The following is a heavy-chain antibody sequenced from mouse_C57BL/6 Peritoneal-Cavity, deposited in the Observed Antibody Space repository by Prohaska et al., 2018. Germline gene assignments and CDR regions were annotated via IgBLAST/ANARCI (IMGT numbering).Heavy chain of an antibody. V-gene: IGHV1-11*01. CDR1: GYTFTDHI. CDR3: GRGEYLNY. CDR2: IYPESGET. Sequence: PLQQSGAELSSPGASVTLSCKASGYTFTDHIMNWVKKRPGQGLEWIGRIYPESGETNNNQKFMVKASFSLDRASSTVYMVWNSLTSEDAAVYYCGRGEYLNYWGQGTTLTVSS. J-gene: IGHJ2*01.